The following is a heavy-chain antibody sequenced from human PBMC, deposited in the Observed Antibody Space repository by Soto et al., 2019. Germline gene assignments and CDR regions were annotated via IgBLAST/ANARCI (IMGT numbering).Heavy chain of an antibody. V-gene: IGHV4-31*03. D-gene: IGHD1-26*01. CDR1: GGSISSGGYY. J-gene: IGHJ5*01. CDR3: ARHSASWQWFDY. Sequence: QVQLQESGPGLVKPSQTLSLTCSFSGGSISSGGYYWSWIRQHPEKGLEWIGYIYYSGSTNYNPYIKSRVIISVDTSSNRFSLDLRSVTAADTAIYYCARHSASWQWFDYWGQGTLVTVSS. CDR2: IYYSGST.